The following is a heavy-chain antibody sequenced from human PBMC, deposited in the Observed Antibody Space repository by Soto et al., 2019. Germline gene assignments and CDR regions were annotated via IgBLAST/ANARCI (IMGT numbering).Heavy chain of an antibody. CDR3: ARRYSSAFAI. CDR1: GGTISNYC. D-gene: IGHD6-13*01. J-gene: IGHJ3*02. Sequence: PSETLSLTCTVAGGTISNYCCSWIRQPPGKGLEWIGYIYYSGSTNYNPSLKSRVTISVDTSKNQFSLKLSSVTAADTAVYYCARRYSSAFAIWGQGTMVIGSS. CDR2: IYYSGST. V-gene: IGHV4-59*08.